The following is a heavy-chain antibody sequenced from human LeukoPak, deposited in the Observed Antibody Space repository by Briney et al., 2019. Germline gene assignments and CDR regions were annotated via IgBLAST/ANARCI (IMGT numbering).Heavy chain of an antibody. CDR1: GFTFNSYA. J-gene: IGHJ5*02. CDR3: AKEPREYCSSTSCPNWFDL. Sequence: GGSLRLSCAASGFTFNSYAISWVRQPPGKGLEWVSAISASGGTTYYADSVKGRFTISRDNSENTLFLQMNSLRAEDMAVYYCAKEPREYCSSTSCPNWFDLWGQGTLVTVSS. V-gene: IGHV3-23*01. D-gene: IGHD2-2*01. CDR2: ISASGGTT.